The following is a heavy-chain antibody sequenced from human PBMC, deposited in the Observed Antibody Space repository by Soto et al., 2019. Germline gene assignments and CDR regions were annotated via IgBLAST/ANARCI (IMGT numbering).Heavy chain of an antibody. V-gene: IGHV3-30-3*01. CDR2: ISYDGSNK. J-gene: IGHJ6*02. CDR3: ARDFYSSGWYYYYYGMDV. CDR1: GFTFSSYA. Sequence: SLRLSCAASGFTFSSYAMHWVRQAPGKGLEWVAVISYDGSNKYYADSVKGRFTISRDNSKNALYLQMNSLRAEDTAVYYCARDFYSSGWYYYYYGMDVWGQGTTVTVSS. D-gene: IGHD6-19*01.